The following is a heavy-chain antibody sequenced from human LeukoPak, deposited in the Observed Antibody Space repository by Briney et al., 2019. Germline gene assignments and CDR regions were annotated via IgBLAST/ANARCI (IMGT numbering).Heavy chain of an antibody. Sequence: SETLSLTCIVSGVSISSSYYYWGWIRQPPGKGLEWIGSIYYSGSTYYNSSLKSRVTISIDTSKNQVSLNLTSVTAADTAVYYCARAMSIAARLQTIFDYWGQGTLVTVSS. CDR1: GVSISSSYYY. D-gene: IGHD6-6*01. V-gene: IGHV4-39*01. CDR2: IYYSGST. CDR3: ARAMSIAARLQTIFDY. J-gene: IGHJ4*02.